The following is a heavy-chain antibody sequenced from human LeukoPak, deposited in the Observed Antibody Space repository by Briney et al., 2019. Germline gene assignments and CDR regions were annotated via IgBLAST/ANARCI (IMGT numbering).Heavy chain of an antibody. V-gene: IGHV3-21*01. Sequence: GGSLRLSCAVSAFSLSSYSMNWVRQAPGKGLEWVSSISSSSSYIYYADSVKGRFTISRDNAKNSLYLQMNRLRAEDTAVYYCARYGLGQDDYWGQGTLVTVSS. J-gene: IGHJ4*02. CDR2: ISSSSSYI. CDR3: ARYGLGQDDY. CDR1: AFSLSSYS. D-gene: IGHD3-10*01.